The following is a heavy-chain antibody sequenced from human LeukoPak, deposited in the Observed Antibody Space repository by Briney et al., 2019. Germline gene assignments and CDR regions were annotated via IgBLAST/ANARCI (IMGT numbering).Heavy chain of an antibody. Sequence: PSETLSLTCTVSGGSISSNTYYWDWIRQPPGKGLECIVSIYYGGSTCYNPSLKSRVIISVDTSKNQFSLKLSSVTAADTAVYYCARAYYYASSAFDIWGQGTMVTVSS. CDR3: ARAYYYASSAFDI. CDR2: IYYGGST. CDR1: GGSISSNTYY. J-gene: IGHJ3*02. D-gene: IGHD3-22*01. V-gene: IGHV4-39*01.